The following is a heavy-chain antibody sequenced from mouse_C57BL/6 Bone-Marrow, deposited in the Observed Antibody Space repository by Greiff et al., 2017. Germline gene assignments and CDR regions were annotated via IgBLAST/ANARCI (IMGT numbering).Heavy chain of an antibody. J-gene: IGHJ4*01. CDR3: ERQPSMDY. Sequence: EVQLLESGGGLVQPKGSLKLSCAASGFSFNTYAMNWVRQAPGKGLEWVARIRTKSNNYATYYADSVKDTFTISRDDLESTLYLQLNNLKTEDTARYDCERQPSMDYWGQGTSVTVSS. V-gene: IGHV10-1*01. CDR1: GFSFNTYA. CDR2: IRTKSNNYAT.